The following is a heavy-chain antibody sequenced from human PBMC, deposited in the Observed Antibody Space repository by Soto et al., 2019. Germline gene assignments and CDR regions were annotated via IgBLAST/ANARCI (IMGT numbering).Heavy chain of an antibody. CDR1: GGSISSSIYY. Sequence: SETLSLTCTVSGGSISSSIYYWGWIRQPPGKGLEWIGSIYYSGSTYYNPSLKSRVTISVDTSKNQFSLKLSSVTAADTAVYYCASTYGDYVNYWGQGTLVTVSS. D-gene: IGHD3-16*01. CDR2: IYYSGST. CDR3: ASTYGDYVNY. J-gene: IGHJ4*02. V-gene: IGHV4-39*01.